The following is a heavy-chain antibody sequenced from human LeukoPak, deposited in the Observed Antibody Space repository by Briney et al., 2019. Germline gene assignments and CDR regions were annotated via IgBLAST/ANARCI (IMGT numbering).Heavy chain of an antibody. V-gene: IGHV1-69*05. CDR1: GYTFTGYY. CDR2: IIPIFGTA. J-gene: IGHJ3*02. Sequence: SVKVSCKASGYTFTGYYMHWVRQAPGQGLEWMGRIIPIFGTANYAQKFQGRVTITTDESTSTAYMELSSLRSEDTAVYYCARDCSGVVTNDDAFDIWGQGTMVTVSS. D-gene: IGHD3-3*01. CDR3: ARDCSGVVTNDDAFDI.